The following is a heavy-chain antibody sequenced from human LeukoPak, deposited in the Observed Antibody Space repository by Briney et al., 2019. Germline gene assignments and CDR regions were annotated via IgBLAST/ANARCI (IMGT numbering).Heavy chain of an antibody. CDR2: INHSGST. V-gene: IGHV4-34*01. D-gene: IGHD3-10*01. CDR1: GGSFSGYY. J-gene: IGHJ4*02. CDR3: ARYGAGSYYTPITFDY. Sequence: AETLSLTCAVYGGSFSGYYWSWIRQPPGKGLEWVGEINHSGSTNYNPSLKSRVTISVDTSKNQFSLKLSSVTAADTDVYYCARYGAGSYYTPITFDYWGQGTLVTVPS.